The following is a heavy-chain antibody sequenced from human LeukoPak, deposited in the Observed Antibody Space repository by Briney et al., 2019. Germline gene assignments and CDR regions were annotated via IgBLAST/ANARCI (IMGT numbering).Heavy chain of an antibody. CDR3: AREIVGATPGVYYYGMDV. V-gene: IGHV1-2*02. D-gene: IGHD1-26*01. J-gene: IGHJ6*02. CDR2: INPNSGGI. Sequence: GASVKVSCKTSGYTFTGYYMHWVRQAPGQGLEWMGWINPNSGGINYAQKFQGRVTMTRDTSISTAYMELSRLRSDDTAVYYCAREIVGATPGVYYYGMDVWGQGTTVTVSS. CDR1: GYTFTGYY.